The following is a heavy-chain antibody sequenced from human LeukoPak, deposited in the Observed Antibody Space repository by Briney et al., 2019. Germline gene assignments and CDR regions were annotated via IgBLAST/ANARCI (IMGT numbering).Heavy chain of an antibody. J-gene: IGHJ5*02. D-gene: IGHD6-19*01. CDR2: IRHDGSEK. V-gene: IGHV3-7*01. CDR3: ARVGGSGWYNWFDP. CDR1: GFTFSSYW. Sequence: QTGGSLRLSCADSGFTFSSYWMNWVRQAPGEGLEWVANIRHDGSEKYYADFVKGRFTISRDNSKNTLYLQMNSLRAEDTAVYYCARVGGSGWYNWFDPWGQGTLVTVSS.